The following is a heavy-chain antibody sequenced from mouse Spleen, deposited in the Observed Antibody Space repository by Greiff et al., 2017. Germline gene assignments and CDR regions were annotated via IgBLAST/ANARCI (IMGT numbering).Heavy chain of an antibody. J-gene: IGHJ2*01. D-gene: IGHD2-3*01. CDR1: GFTFSSYA. CDR3: ARQNDGYYYFDY. V-gene: IGHV5-9-3*01. Sequence: EVQGVESGGGLVKPGGSLKLSCAASGFTFSSYAMSWVRQTPEKRLDWVATISSGGSYTYYPDSVKGRFTISRDNAKNTLYLQMSSLRSEDTAMYYCARQNDGYYYFDYWGQGTTLTVSS. CDR2: ISSGGSYT.